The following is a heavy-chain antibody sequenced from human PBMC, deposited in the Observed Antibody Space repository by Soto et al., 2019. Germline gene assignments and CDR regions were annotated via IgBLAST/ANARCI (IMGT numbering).Heavy chain of an antibody. Sequence: QITLKESGPTLVKPTQTLTLTCTFSGFSLSTSGVGVGWIRQPPGKALEWLALIYWNDDKRYSPSLKSRLTITKDTSKNQVVLTMTNMDPVDTATYYRAHSLRQWLDFYAGNWGQGTLVTVSS. CDR3: AHSLRQWLDFYAGN. J-gene: IGHJ4*02. D-gene: IGHD6-19*01. CDR2: IYWNDDK. V-gene: IGHV2-5*01. CDR1: GFSLSTSGVG.